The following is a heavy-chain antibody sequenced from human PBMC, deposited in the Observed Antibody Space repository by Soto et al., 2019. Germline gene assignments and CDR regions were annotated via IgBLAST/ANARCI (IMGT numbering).Heavy chain of an antibody. CDR1: GGSVTSGSYY. CDR2: TYYTGST. J-gene: IGHJ4*02. V-gene: IGHV4-61*01. D-gene: IGHD5-12*01. Sequence: SETLSLTCTVSGGSVTSGSYYWNWIRQPPGKGLEWIGYTYYTGSTNYNPSLKSRVTISADTSKNQFSLKLNSVTAADTAVYYCARLEMATDYWGQGILVTVSS. CDR3: ARLEMATDY.